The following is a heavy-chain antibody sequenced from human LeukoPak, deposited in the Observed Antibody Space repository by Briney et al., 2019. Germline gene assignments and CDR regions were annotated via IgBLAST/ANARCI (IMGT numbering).Heavy chain of an antibody. V-gene: IGHV3-53*01. CDR1: GFTVSSNY. CDR3: ARGSRSSGWFDY. J-gene: IGHJ4*02. D-gene: IGHD6-19*01. Sequence: GGSLRLSCAASGFTVSSNYMSWVRQAPGKGLEWVSVIYSGGSTYYADSVKGRFTISRDNSKNTLYPQMNSLRAEDTAVYYCARGSRSSGWFDYWGQGTLVTVSS. CDR2: IYSGGST.